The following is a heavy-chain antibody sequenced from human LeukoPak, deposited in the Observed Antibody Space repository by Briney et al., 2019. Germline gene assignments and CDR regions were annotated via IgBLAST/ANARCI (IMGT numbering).Heavy chain of an antibody. D-gene: IGHD2-15*01. Sequence: GGSLRLSCAASGFTFSSYAMHWVRQAPGKGLEWVAVISYDGSNKYYADSVKGRFTISRDNSKNTLYLQMNSLGAEDTAVYYCARMGACSGGSCRNYDYWGQGTLVTVSS. V-gene: IGHV3-30*04. CDR3: ARMGACSGGSCRNYDY. CDR2: ISYDGSNK. J-gene: IGHJ4*02. CDR1: GFTFSSYA.